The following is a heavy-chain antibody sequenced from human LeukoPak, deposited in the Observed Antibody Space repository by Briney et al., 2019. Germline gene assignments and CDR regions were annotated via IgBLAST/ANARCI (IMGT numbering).Heavy chain of an antibody. CDR2: ISYDGRNK. J-gene: IGHJ4*02. CDR1: GFTFNNYG. Sequence: GGSLRLSCAASGFTFNNYGMHWVRHAPGKGLEWVAVISYDGRNKHYPDSVKGRFTISRDISTDTLWLQMDSLRTEDTAVYYCAKGPLRGTAAAIDYWGQGTLVTVSS. V-gene: IGHV3-30*18. CDR3: AKGPLRGTAAAIDY. D-gene: IGHD2-2*01.